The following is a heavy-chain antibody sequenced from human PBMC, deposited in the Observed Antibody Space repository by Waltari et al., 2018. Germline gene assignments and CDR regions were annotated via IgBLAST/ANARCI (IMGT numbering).Heavy chain of an antibody. J-gene: IGHJ2*01. CDR1: GGSFSGYY. V-gene: IGHV4-34*01. D-gene: IGHD6-13*01. Sequence: QVQLQQWGAGMLKPSETLSLTCAVYGGSFSGYYWSWIRQPPGKGLEWIGEINHSRSHTYNPSLKSRVNISVDTAKNQSSLKLSAVTDADTAVYYCARGLRRAAAGPGWYFDLWGRGTLVTVSS. CDR2: INHSRSH. CDR3: ARGLRRAAAGPGWYFDL.